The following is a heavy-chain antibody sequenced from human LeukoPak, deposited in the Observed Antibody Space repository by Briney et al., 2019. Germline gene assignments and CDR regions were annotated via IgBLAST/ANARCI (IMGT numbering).Heavy chain of an antibody. J-gene: IGHJ6*03. CDR2: MNPNSGNT. Sequence: GASVKVSCKASGYTFTSYDINWVRQATGQGLEWMGWMNPNSGNTGYAQKFQGRVTMTRYTSISTAYMELSSLRSEDTAVYYCARGGRGYSYGPAPNYYYYYMDVWGKGTTVTVSS. CDR1: GYTFTSYD. CDR3: ARGGRGYSYGPAPNYYYYYMDV. D-gene: IGHD5-18*01. V-gene: IGHV1-8*01.